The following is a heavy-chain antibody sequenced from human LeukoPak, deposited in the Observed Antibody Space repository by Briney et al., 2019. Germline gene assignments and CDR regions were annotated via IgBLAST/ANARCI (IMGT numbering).Heavy chain of an antibody. V-gene: IGHV3-23*01. CDR2: ISNNGGDT. D-gene: IGHD5-18*01. CDR3: AKSMSTAYRGFFDY. CDR1: GFTFTTYS. Sequence: GGSLRLPCAASGFTFTTYSMSWVRQAPGMGLEWVSSISNNGGDTYYADSVKGRLSISRDNSKNTLYLQINSLRAEDTAMYYCAKSMSTAYRGFFDYWGQGTLVSVSS. J-gene: IGHJ4*02.